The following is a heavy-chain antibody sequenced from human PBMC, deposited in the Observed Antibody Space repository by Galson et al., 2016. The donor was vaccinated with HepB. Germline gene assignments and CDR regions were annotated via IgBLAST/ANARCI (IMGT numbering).Heavy chain of an antibody. Sequence: SVKVSCKASGGTFRSYAISWVRQAPGQGLEWMGGIIPILGIVSNAQKFPGRVTITADESTTTVYMELRSLRSEDTALYYCARDPRGYGDNVGAFDIWGQGTMVTVSS. D-gene: IGHD4-17*01. J-gene: IGHJ3*02. CDR1: GGTFRSYA. CDR2: IIPILGIV. V-gene: IGHV1-69*13. CDR3: ARDPRGYGDNVGAFDI.